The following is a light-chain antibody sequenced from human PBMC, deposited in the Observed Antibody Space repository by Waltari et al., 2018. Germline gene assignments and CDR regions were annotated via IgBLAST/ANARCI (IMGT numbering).Light chain of an antibody. J-gene: IGLJ3*02. CDR1: TSNIGRST. CDR2: IHN. CDR3: AAWDDSLNAWV. Sequence: QSVLTQPPSASGAPGQSVTISFSGSTSNIGRSTVNWYQQLPGTAPKLLISIHNERPSGVPDRFSGSTSGTSASLAISGLQSEDEADYYCAAWDDSLNAWVFGGGTKLTVL. V-gene: IGLV1-44*01.